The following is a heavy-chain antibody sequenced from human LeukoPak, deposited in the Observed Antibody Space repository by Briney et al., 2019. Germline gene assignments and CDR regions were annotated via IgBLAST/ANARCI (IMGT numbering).Heavy chain of an antibody. CDR1: GGSISSYY. CDR3: ARWDDYGGNSHFDY. J-gene: IGHJ4*02. Sequence: SETLSLTCAVYGGSISSYYWSWIRQPPGKGLEWIAYIYYSGSTNYNPSLKSRVTMSVDTSKNQFSLKLSSVTAADTAVYYCARWDDYGGNSHFDYWGQGTLVTVSS. D-gene: IGHD4-23*01. V-gene: IGHV4-59*12. CDR2: IYYSGST.